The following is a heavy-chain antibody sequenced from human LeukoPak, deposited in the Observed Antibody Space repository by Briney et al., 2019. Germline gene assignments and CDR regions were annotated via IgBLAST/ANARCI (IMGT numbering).Heavy chain of an antibody. D-gene: IGHD2-2*01. J-gene: IGHJ5*02. CDR1: GFTFSSYG. V-gene: IGHV3-33*01. CDR3: ARDPRYCSSTSCTPGDWFDP. CDR2: IWYDGSNK. Sequence: GGSLRLSCAASGFTFSSYGMHWVHQAPGKGLEWVAVIWYDGSNKYYADSVKGRVTISRDNSKNTLYLQMNSLRAEDTAVYYCARDPRYCSSTSCTPGDWFDPWGQGTLVTVSS.